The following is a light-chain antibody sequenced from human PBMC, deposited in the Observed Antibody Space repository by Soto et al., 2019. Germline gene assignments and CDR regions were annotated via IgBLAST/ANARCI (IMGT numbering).Light chain of an antibody. V-gene: IGKV1-9*01. J-gene: IGKJ4*01. Sequence: DIQLTQSPSFPSASVGDKVTITCRASQGISSYLAWYQQKPGKAPKLLIYAASTLQSGVPSRFSGSGSGTEFTLTISSLQPEDFATYYCQQLNSYPLFGGGTKVDIK. CDR2: AAS. CDR1: QGISSY. CDR3: QQLNSYPL.